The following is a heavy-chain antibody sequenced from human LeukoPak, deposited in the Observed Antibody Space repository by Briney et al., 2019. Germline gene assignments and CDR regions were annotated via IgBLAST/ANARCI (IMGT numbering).Heavy chain of an antibody. J-gene: IGHJ4*02. CDR3: ARFGRVGRSTGPDYYFDY. D-gene: IGHD2-15*01. CDR1: GYIFSNYW. V-gene: IGHV5-51*01. CDR2: IYPGDSDT. Sequence: GESLKISCKGSGYIFSNYWIAWVRQMPGKGLEWMGIIYPGDSDTRYSPSFQGQVTISADKSISTAYLQWSSLKASDTAMYYCARFGRVGRSTGPDYYFDYWGQGTLVTVSS.